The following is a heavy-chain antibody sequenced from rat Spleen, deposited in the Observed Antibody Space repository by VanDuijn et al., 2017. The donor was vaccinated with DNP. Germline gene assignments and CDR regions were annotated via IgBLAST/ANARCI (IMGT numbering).Heavy chain of an antibody. Sequence: EVKLVESGGGLVQPGSSLKLSCAASGFNFNDYWLGWVRQAPGKGLEWIGEINKDSIAINYSPSLKDKVTISRDNAQNTLFLQMRELGSEDTAIYYCARGPNYGGYADYFDYWGQGVMVTVSS. J-gene: IGHJ2*01. V-gene: IGHV4-2*01. CDR2: INKDSIAI. CDR1: GFNFNDYW. D-gene: IGHD1-11*01. CDR3: ARGPNYGGYADYFDY.